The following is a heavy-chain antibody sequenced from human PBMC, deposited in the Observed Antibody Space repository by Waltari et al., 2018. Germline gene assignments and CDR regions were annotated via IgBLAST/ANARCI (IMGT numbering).Heavy chain of an antibody. D-gene: IGHD3-3*02. V-gene: IGHV4-38-2*01. CDR3: ARHFPTEADACDI. Sequence: QVQLQESGPGLVKPSETLSLTCAVSGYSISSGYYWGWIRQPPGKGLEWIGRIYHSGSTYSNPSLKSRGTISVDTAKNQCARKLGSVTAADTAVYYWARHFPTEADACDIWGQGTMVTVSS. CDR2: IYHSGST. CDR1: GYSISSGYY. J-gene: IGHJ3*02.